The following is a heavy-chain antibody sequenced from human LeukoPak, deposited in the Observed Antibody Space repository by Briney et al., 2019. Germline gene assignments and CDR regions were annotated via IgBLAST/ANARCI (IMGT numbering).Heavy chain of an antibody. CDR2: ISSSGSTI. CDR1: GFTFSSYE. D-gene: IGHD3-10*01. J-gene: IGHJ4*02. CDR3: ARAGYYGSGSYYNDY. Sequence: GGSLRLSCAASGFTFSSYEMNWVRQAPGKGLEWVSYISSSGSTIYYADSVKGRFTISRDNAKNSLYLQMNSLRAEDTAVYYCARAGYYGSGSYYNDYWGQGTLVTVSS. V-gene: IGHV3-48*03.